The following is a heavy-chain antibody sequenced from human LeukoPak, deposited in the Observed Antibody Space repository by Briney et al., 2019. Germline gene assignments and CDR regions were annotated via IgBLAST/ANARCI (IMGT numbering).Heavy chain of an antibody. J-gene: IGHJ4*02. CDR1: GFTFSSYA. CDR3: AKDSTFVDY. Sequence: PGGSLRLSCAASGFTFSSYAMHWVRQAPGKGLEWVAVISYDGSNKYYADSVKGRFTISRDNSKNTLYLQMNSLRAEDTAVYYCAKDSTFVDYWGQGTLVTVSS. V-gene: IGHV3-30-3*01. CDR2: ISYDGSNK.